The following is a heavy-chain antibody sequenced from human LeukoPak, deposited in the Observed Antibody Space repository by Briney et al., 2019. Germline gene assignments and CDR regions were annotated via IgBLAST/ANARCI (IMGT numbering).Heavy chain of an antibody. D-gene: IGHD3-10*01. J-gene: IGHJ6*03. Sequence: GASVKVSCKASGYTFTSYGISWVRQAPGQGLEWMGWISAYNGNTNYAQKLQGRVTMTTDTSTSTAYMELRSLRSDDTAVYYCARDRKPRITMVRGVIGYMHVWGKGTTVTISS. CDR2: ISAYNGNT. V-gene: IGHV1-18*01. CDR3: ARDRKPRITMVRGVIGYMHV. CDR1: GYTFTSYG.